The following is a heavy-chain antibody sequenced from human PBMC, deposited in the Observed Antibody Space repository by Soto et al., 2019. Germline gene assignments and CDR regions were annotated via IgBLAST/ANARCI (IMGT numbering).Heavy chain of an antibody. CDR2: IYYSGST. Sequence: SETLSLTCTVSGGSIGSSSYYWGWIRQPPGKGLEWIGSIYYSGSTYYNPSLKSRVTISVDTSKNQFSLKLSSVTAADTAVYYCARTTIFGVVIILAGWFDPWRQGNLVTVSS. CDR1: GGSIGSSSYY. J-gene: IGHJ5*02. V-gene: IGHV4-39*01. CDR3: ARTTIFGVVIILAGWFDP. D-gene: IGHD3-3*01.